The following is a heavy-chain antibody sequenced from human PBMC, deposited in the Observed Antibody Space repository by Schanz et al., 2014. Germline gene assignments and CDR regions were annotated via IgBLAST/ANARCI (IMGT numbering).Heavy chain of an antibody. CDR3: AKGSRSGSKVMDV. V-gene: IGHV3-9*02. CDR1: GFNSDDYA. Sequence: EVQVVESGGGLVQPGGSLRLSCTASGFNSDDYAMHWVRQAPGKGLEWVSNIPWNGAAIGYAGSVRGRFTISRDSAKNSLYLQMNRLRPEDTALYYCAKGSRSGSKVMDVWGKGTTVTVSS. CDR2: IPWNGAAI. D-gene: IGHD3-10*01. J-gene: IGHJ6*03.